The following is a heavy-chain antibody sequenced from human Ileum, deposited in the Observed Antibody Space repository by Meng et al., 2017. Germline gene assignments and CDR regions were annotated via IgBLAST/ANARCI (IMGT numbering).Heavy chain of an antibody. J-gene: IGHJ4*02. D-gene: IGHD3-16*01. V-gene: IGHV3-33*01. CDR2: IWYDGSNK. CDR1: GFTFSRYG. Sequence: GQLVEVGGGVVQPGRSLRLSCAASGFTFSRYGMHWVRQAPGKGLEWVAVIWYDGSNKYYADSVKGRFTISRDNSKNTLYLQMNSLRAEDTAVYYCVLMNTFTHPGEDWGQGTLVTVSS. CDR3: VLMNTFTHPGED.